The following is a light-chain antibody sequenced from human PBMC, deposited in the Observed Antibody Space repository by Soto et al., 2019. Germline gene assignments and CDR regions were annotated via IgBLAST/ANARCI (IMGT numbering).Light chain of an antibody. J-gene: IGLJ1*01. CDR2: EVS. Sequence: QSALTQPASVSGSPGRSITISCTGTSSDVGGYNYVSWYQHHPGKAPKLIIYEVSNRPSGVSNRFSGSKSGNTASLTISGLQAEDEADYYCNSYTSKSTGVFGTGTKVTVL. V-gene: IGLV2-14*01. CDR1: SSDVGGYNY. CDR3: NSYTSKSTGV.